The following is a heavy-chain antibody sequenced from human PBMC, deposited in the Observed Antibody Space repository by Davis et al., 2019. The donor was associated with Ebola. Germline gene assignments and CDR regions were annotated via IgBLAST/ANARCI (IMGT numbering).Heavy chain of an antibody. CDR2: INNDGSIT. CDR1: GFTFSSSW. D-gene: IGHD6-6*01. J-gene: IGHJ6*04. Sequence: PGGSLRLSCAASGFTFSSSWMHWVRQAPGKGLVWVSLINNDGSITTYADSVKGRFTISRDNAKNTLYLQMNTLRAEDTAVYYCARAKYYSMDVWGKGTTVTVSS. V-gene: IGHV3-74*01. CDR3: ARAKYYSMDV.